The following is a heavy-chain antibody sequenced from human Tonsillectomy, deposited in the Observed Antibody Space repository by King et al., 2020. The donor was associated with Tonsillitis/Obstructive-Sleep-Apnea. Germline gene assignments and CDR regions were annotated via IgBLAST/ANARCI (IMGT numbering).Heavy chain of an antibody. Sequence: QLQESGPGLVKPSETLSLTCTVSGGSIRSTSQYWGWIRQPPGKGLEWIGSIYYSGSTYYNPSLKSRVIIYVDTSKNQFSLKLSSVTAADTAVYYCATGSPVRDAVDIWGQGTMVTVSS. V-gene: IGHV4-39*01. CDR1: GGSIRSTSQY. D-gene: IGHD1-26*01. CDR2: IYYSGST. J-gene: IGHJ3*02. CDR3: ATGSPVRDAVDI.